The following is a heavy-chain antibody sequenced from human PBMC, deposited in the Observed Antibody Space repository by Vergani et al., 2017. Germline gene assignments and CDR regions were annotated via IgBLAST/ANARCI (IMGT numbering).Heavy chain of an antibody. CDR2: IYTSGST. Sequence: QVQLQESGPGLVKPSETLSLTCTVSGGSISSYYWSWIRQPAGKGLEWIGRIYTSGSTNYNPSLKSRVTTSVDTSKNQSSLKLSSVTAADTAVYYCARVDSSGSYWYFDLWGRGTLVTVSS. CDR3: ARVDSSGSYWYFDL. D-gene: IGHD6-25*01. V-gene: IGHV4-4*07. J-gene: IGHJ2*01. CDR1: GGSISSYY.